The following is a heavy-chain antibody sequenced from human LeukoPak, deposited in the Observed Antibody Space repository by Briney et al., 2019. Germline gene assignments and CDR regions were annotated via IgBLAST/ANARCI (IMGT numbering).Heavy chain of an antibody. D-gene: IGHD6-19*01. CDR3: ARCQYSSGWYPEWELLLGYYYYGMDV. J-gene: IGHJ6*02. CDR2: INSSSSYI. V-gene: IGHV3-21*01. Sequence: GGSLRLSCAASGFTFSSYSMNWVRQAPGKGLEWVSSINSSSSYIYYADSVKGRFTISRDNAKNSLYLQMNSLRAEDTAVYYCARCQYSSGWYPEWELLLGYYYYGMDVWGQGTTVTVSS. CDR1: GFTFSSYS.